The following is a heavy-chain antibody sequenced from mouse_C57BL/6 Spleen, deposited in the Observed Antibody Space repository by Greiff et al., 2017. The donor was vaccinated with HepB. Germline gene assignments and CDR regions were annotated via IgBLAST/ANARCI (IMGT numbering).Heavy chain of an antibody. CDR1: GYTFTSYW. V-gene: IGHV1-50*01. Sequence: QVQLKQPGAELVKPGASVKLSCKASGYTFTSYWMQWVKQRPGQGLEWIGEIDPSDSYTNYNQKFKGKATMTVDTSSSTAYMQLSSLTSEDSAVYYGARPRRGKDAMDYWGQGTSFTVSS. J-gene: IGHJ4*01. CDR3: ARPRRGKDAMDY. D-gene: IGHD2-1*01. CDR2: IDPSDSYT.